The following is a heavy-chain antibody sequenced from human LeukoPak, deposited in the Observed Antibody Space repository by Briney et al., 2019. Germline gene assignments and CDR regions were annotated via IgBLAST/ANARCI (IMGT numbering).Heavy chain of an antibody. CDR2: ISSSSSYI. D-gene: IGHD6-19*01. V-gene: IGHV3-21*01. Sequence: GGSLRLSCAASGFTFSSYSMNWVRQAPGKGLEWVSSISSSSSYIYYADSVKGRFTISRDNAKNSLYLQMNSLRAEDTAVYYCARGSFAVAGLSDYWGQGTLVTVSS. CDR3: ARGSFAVAGLSDY. CDR1: GFTFSSYS. J-gene: IGHJ4*02.